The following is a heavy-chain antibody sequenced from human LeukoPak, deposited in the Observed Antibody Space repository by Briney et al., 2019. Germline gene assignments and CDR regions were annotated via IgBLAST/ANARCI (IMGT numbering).Heavy chain of an antibody. CDR1: GGSFSGYY. D-gene: IGHD3-3*01. CDR2: INHSGST. Sequence: SETLSLTCAAYGGSFSGYYWSWIRQPPGKGLEWIGEINHSGSTNYNPSLKSRVTISVDTSKNQFSLKLSSVTAADTAVYYCARGRPSNDFWSGYYGAGTYFDYWGQGTLVTVSS. CDR3: ARGRPSNDFWSGYYGAGTYFDY. V-gene: IGHV4-34*01. J-gene: IGHJ4*02.